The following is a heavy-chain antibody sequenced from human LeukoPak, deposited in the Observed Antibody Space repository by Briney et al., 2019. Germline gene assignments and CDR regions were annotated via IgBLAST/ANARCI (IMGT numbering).Heavy chain of an antibody. CDR1: GGSISSYY. D-gene: IGHD3-9*01. CDR3: AGMYYDILTGQSDY. V-gene: IGHV4-4*07. Sequence: SETLSLTCTVSGGSISSYYWSWIRQPAGKGREWIGRIYTSGSTNYNPSLKSRVAMSVDTSKNQSSLKLSSVTAADTAVYYCAGMYYDILTGQSDYWGQGTLVTVSS. CDR2: IYTSGST. J-gene: IGHJ4*02.